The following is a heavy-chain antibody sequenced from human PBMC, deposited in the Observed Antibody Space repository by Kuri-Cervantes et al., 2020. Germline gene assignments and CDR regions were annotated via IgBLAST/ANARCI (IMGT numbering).Heavy chain of an antibody. CDR2: ISSSSSYI. CDR1: GFTFSSYS. CDR3: ARRGNGYDSYFEN. J-gene: IGHJ1*01. V-gene: IGHV3-21*01. Sequence: GESLKISCAASGFTFSSYSMNWVRQAPGKGLEWVSCISSSSSYIYYADSVKGRFTISRDNAKNSLFLQINSLRAEDTAVYHCARRGNGYDSYFENWGRGTLVTVSS. D-gene: IGHD5-12*01.